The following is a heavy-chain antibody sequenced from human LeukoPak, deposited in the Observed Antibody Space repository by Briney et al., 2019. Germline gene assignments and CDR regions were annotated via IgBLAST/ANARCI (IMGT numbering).Heavy chain of an antibody. CDR1: GYNFDNYW. CDR2: VYPGDSDT. Sequence: GESLKISCKGSGYNFDNYWIAWVRQMPGKGLEWMGIVYPGDSDTRYSPSFQGQVTISADKSISTAYLQWNNLKASDTAMYFCARYESIAVPGGFDYWGQGTLVTVSS. V-gene: IGHV5-51*01. D-gene: IGHD6-19*01. J-gene: IGHJ4*02. CDR3: ARYESIAVPGGFDY.